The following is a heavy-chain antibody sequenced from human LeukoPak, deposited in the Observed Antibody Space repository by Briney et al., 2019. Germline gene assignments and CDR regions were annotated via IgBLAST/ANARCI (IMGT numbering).Heavy chain of an antibody. V-gene: IGHV1-18*01. D-gene: IGHD6-19*01. Sequence: ASVKVSCKASGYTFTSYGISWVRQAPGQGLEWMGWISAYNGSTNYAQKLQGRVTMTTDTSTSTAYMELRSLRSDDTAVYYCARVLEGYSSGWPDYYYYGMDVWGQGTTVTVSS. J-gene: IGHJ6*02. CDR3: ARVLEGYSSGWPDYYYYGMDV. CDR1: GYTFTSYG. CDR2: ISAYNGST.